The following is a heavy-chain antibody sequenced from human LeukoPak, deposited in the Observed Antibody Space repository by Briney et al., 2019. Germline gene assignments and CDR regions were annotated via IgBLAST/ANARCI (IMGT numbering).Heavy chain of an antibody. J-gene: IGHJ4*02. V-gene: IGHV3-23*01. CDR3: AKDLDTVTTQIDY. D-gene: IGHD4-17*01. CDR1: GFTFSSYV. CDR2: ISASGGTT. Sequence: GGSLRLSCAASGFTFSSYVMNWVRQAPGKGLEWVSAISASGGTTYYADSVKGRFTISRDNSKNTLYLQMSSLRAEDTAVYYCAKDLDTVTTQIDYWGQGTLVTVSS.